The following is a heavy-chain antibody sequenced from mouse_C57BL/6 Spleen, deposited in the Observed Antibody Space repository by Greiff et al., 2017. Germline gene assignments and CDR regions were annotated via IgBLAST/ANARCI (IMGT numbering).Heavy chain of an antibody. V-gene: IGHV1-15*01. J-gene: IGHJ2*01. D-gene: IGHD3-3*01. Sequence: SGAELVRPGASVTLSCKASGYTFTDYEMHWVKQTPVHGLEWIGAIDPETGGTAYNQKFKGKAILTADKSSSTAYMELRSLTSEDSAVYYCTRGGTGYYFDYWGQGTTLTVSS. CDR1: GYTFTDYE. CDR2: IDPETGGT. CDR3: TRGGTGYYFDY.